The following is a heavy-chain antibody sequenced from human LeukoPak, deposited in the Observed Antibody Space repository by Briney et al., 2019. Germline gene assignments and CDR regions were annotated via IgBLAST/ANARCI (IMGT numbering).Heavy chain of an antibody. D-gene: IGHD2-21*01. CDR1: GVSISSYY. CDR2: IYTSGST. Sequence: SETLSLTCTVSGVSISSYYWSWIRQPPGKGLEWIGYIYTSGSTNYNPSLKSRVTISVDTSKNQFSLKLSSVTAADTAVYYCGRHSAEDASDIWG. V-gene: IGHV4-4*09. CDR3: GRHSAEDASDI. J-gene: IGHJ3*02.